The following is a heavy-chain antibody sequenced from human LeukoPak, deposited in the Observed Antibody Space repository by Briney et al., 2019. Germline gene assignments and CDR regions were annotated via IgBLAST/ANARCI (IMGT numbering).Heavy chain of an antibody. CDR2: INPSGGST. CDR1: GYTFTSYY. J-gene: IGHJ4*02. D-gene: IGHD6-19*01. Sequence: VASVTVSCKASGYTFTSYYMHWGRQAPGQGLEWMGIINPSGGSTSYAQKFQGRVTMTRDTSTSTVYMELSSLRSEDTAVYYCAREGIAVAVGYWGQGTLVTVSS. CDR3: AREGIAVAVGY. V-gene: IGHV1-46*01.